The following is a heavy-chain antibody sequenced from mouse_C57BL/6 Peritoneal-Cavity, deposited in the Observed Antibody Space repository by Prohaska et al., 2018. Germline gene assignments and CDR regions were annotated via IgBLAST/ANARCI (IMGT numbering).Heavy chain of an antibody. CDR3: ARGQFITTVVAFDY. CDR1: GYTFTDYY. CDR2: IFPGSGST. Sequence: QVQLQQSGPELVKPGASVKISCKASGYTFTDYYINWVKQRPGQGLEWIGWIFPGSGSTYYNENFKGKATLTVDKSSSTAYMLLSSLTSEDSAVYFCARGQFITTVVAFDYWGQGTTLTVSS. V-gene: IGHV1-75*01. D-gene: IGHD1-1*01. J-gene: IGHJ2*01.